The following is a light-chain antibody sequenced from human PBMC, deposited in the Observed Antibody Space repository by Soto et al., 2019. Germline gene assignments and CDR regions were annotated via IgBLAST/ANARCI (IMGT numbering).Light chain of an antibody. CDR1: SSDVGGYNY. CDR2: DVS. V-gene: IGLV2-14*01. Sequence: LTQPASVSASPGQSITISCTGTSSDVGGYNYVSWYQQHPGKAPKLMIYDVSNRPSGVSDRFSGSKSGNTASLTISGLQAEDEADYYCNSYTSSSTHVFGTGTKVTVL. J-gene: IGLJ1*01. CDR3: NSYTSSSTHV.